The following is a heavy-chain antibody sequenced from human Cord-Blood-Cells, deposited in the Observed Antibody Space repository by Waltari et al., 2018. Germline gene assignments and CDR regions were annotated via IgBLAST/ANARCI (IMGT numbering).Heavy chain of an antibody. CDR3: ASIAAAGSFDY. CDR1: GGSLSTGDSY. V-gene: IGHV4-30-4*08. J-gene: IGHJ4*02. CDR2: IYYSGST. D-gene: IGHD6-13*01. Sequence: QVQLQESGPGLVKPSQTLSPTCTVPGGSLSTGDSYWCWIRQPPGKGLEWIGYIYYSGSTYYNPSLKSRVTISVDTSKNQFSLKLSSVTAADTAVYYCASIAAAGSFDYWGQGTLVTVSS.